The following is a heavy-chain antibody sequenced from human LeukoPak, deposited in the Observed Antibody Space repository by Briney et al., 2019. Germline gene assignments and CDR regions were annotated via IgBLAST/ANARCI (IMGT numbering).Heavy chain of an antibody. D-gene: IGHD1-26*01. J-gene: IGHJ4*02. CDR2: ISTRTSSI. V-gene: IGHV3-21*01. Sequence: GGSLRLSCAASGFTFSSYSMNWVSQAAGKWLVLFSSISTRTSSISFADSVMCRFTISRDNAKTSLYLQMTSLRAEDTAVYYCVRDTSTEDYWGQGPLVTVS. CDR1: GFTFSSYS. CDR3: VRDTSTEDY.